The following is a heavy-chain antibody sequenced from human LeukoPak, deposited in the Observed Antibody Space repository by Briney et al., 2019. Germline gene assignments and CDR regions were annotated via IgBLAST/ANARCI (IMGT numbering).Heavy chain of an antibody. Sequence: HPGGSLRLSCAASGFTFSRYWMHWVRQAPGKGLEWVSYISSSSSTIYYADSVKGRFTISRDNAKNSLYLQMNSLRAEDTAVYYCARDHCSSTSCYSDAFDIWGQGTMVTVSS. D-gene: IGHD2-2*01. J-gene: IGHJ3*02. CDR1: GFTFSRYW. V-gene: IGHV3-48*04. CDR3: ARDHCSSTSCYSDAFDI. CDR2: ISSSSSTI.